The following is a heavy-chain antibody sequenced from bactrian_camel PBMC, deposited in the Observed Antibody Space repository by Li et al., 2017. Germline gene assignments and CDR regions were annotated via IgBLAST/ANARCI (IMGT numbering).Heavy chain of an antibody. V-gene: IGHV3S53*01. Sequence: HVQLVESGGGSVQAGGSLTLSCSASESTYRSICMAWLRQAPGSQRETVATVDSNGVTKVAGSVKGRFTLSKDNANNTVNLMMNSLKPEDTAMYYCAATGDGGSCRNYESPREFSYWGQGTQVTVS. CDR1: ESTYRSIC. J-gene: IGHJ4*01. CDR2: VDSNGVT. D-gene: IGHD6*01. CDR3: AATGDGGSCRNYESPREFSY.